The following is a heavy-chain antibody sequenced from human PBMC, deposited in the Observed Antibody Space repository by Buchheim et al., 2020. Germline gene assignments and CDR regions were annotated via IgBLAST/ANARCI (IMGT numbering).Heavy chain of an antibody. CDR2: ISYDGSNK. J-gene: IGHJ6*02. CDR1: GFTFSSYG. D-gene: IGHD5-18*01. V-gene: IGHV3-30*18. CDR3: AKDQGYSYGYGMDV. Sequence: VQLVESGGGVVQPGRSLRLSCAASGFTFSSYGMHWVRQAPGKGLEWVAVISYDGSNKYYADSVKGRFTISRDNSKNTLYLQMNSLRAEDTAVYYCAKDQGYSYGYGMDVWGQGTT.